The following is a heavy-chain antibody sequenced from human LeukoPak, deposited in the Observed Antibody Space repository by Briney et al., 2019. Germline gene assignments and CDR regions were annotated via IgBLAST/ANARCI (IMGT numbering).Heavy chain of an antibody. D-gene: IGHD3-10*01. V-gene: IGHV4-30-2*01. J-gene: IGHJ3*02. CDR2: IYHSGST. CDR1: GGSISSGGYS. Sequence: SETLSLTCAVSGGSISSGGYSWSWIRQPPGKGLEWIGYIYHSGSTYYNPSLKSRVTISVDRSKNQFSLKLSSVTAADTAVYYCARKGVRGYAFDIWGQGTMVTVSS. CDR3: ARKGVRGYAFDI.